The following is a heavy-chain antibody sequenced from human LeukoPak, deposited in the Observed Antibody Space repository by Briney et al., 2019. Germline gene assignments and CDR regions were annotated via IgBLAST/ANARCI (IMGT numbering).Heavy chain of an antibody. CDR1: GFTFSIYW. V-gene: IGHV3-74*01. CDR3: AREDTAMAFDI. Sequence: GGSLRLSCTASGFTFSIYWMHWVRQAPGKGLVWVSRIKSDGSTTSYADFVKGRFTISRDNAKNTLYLQMNSLRAEDTAVYYCAREDTAMAFDIWGQGTMVTVSS. CDR2: IKSDGSTT. J-gene: IGHJ3*02. D-gene: IGHD5-18*01.